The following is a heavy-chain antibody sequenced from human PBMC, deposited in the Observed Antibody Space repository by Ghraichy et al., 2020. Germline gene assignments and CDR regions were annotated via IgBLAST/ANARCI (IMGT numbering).Heavy chain of an antibody. J-gene: IGHJ4*02. CDR3: ARGDTCWYFDY. CDR1: GGSINSYY. D-gene: IGHD3-16*01. Sequence: SETLSLTCTVSGGSINSYYWRWIRQPPGQGLEWIGYIYYSGSTNYNPSLKSRVTISVDTYKNQFSLKLSSVTAAATAVYYCARGDTCWYFDYWGQGTLVTVSS. V-gene: IGHV4-59*01. CDR2: IYYSGST.